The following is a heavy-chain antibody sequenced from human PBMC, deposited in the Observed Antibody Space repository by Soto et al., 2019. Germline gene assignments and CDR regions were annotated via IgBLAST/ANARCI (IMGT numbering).Heavy chain of an antibody. CDR2: INHSGST. CDR1: GGSFSGYY. CDR3: ARGSPASGYYDSSGYSHPWLVYYFDY. J-gene: IGHJ4*02. Sequence: PSETLSLTCAVYGGSFSGYYWSWIRQPPGKGLEWIGEINHSGSTNYNPSLKSRVTISVDTSKNQFSLKLSSVTAADTAVYYCARGSPASGYYDSSGYSHPWLVYYFDYWGQGTLVTVSS. V-gene: IGHV4-34*01. D-gene: IGHD3-22*01.